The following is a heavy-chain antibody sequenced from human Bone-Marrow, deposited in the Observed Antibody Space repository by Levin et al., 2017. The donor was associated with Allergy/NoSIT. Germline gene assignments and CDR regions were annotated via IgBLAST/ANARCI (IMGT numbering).Heavy chain of an antibody. Sequence: GASVKVSCKASGFTFSTNGLNWVRQAPGQGLEWMGWISGYNGNTNYAQKLQGRVTMTTDTSTSTAYMELRSLRSDDTALYYCAGDYGYSRSSPPGDPDNCFDPWGQGTLVTVSS. J-gene: IGHJ5*02. CDR3: AGDYGYSRSSPPGDPDNCFDP. CDR2: ISGYNGNT. D-gene: IGHD6-6*01. V-gene: IGHV1-18*01. CDR1: GFTFSTNG.